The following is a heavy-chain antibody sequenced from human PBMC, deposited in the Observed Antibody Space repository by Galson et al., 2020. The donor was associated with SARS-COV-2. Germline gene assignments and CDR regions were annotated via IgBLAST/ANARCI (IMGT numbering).Heavy chain of an antibody. CDR1: GGTFSSYA. J-gene: IGHJ4*02. D-gene: IGHD6-19*01. Sequence: ASVKVSCKASGGTFSSYAISWVRQAPGQGLEWMGGIIPIFGTANYAQKFQGRVTINTDESTSTAYMELSSLRSEDTAVYYCARDGSGAVADYCSFDYWGQGTLVTVSS. CDR2: IIPIFGTA. V-gene: IGHV1-69*05. CDR3: ARDGSGAVADYCSFDY.